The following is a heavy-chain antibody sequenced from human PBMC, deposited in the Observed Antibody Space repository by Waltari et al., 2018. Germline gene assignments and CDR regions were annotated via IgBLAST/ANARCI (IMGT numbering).Heavy chain of an antibody. V-gene: IGHV1-3*01. D-gene: IGHD5-18*01. CDR2: INAGNGNT. J-gene: IGHJ6*02. CDR1: GYTFTSYA. Sequence: QVQLVQSGAEVKKPGASVKVSCKASGYTFTSYAMHWVRQAPGQRLEWMGWINAGNGNTKYSQKFQGRVTITRDTSASTAYMELSSLRSEDTAVYYCARDSVDTAMADYYYYGMDVWGQGTTVTVSS. CDR3: ARDSVDTAMADYYYYGMDV.